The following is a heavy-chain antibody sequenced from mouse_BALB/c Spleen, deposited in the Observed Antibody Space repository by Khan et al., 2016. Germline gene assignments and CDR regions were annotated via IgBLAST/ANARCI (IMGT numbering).Heavy chain of an antibody. CDR3: ARDLNDDWYFDV. D-gene: IGHD2-12*01. Sequence: VQLKESGPGLVAPSQSLSITCTVSGFSLTSYGVHWVRQPPGKGLEWLGVIWAGGSTNYNSALMSRLSISKDNSKSQVFLKMNSLQTDDTAMYXCARDLNDDWYFDVWGAGTTVTVSS. CDR2: IWAGGST. V-gene: IGHV2-9*02. CDR1: GFSLTSYG. J-gene: IGHJ1*01.